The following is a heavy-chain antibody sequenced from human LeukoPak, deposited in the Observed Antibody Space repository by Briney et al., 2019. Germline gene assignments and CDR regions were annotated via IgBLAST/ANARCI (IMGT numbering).Heavy chain of an antibody. D-gene: IGHD6-13*01. CDR1: DVSISRYY. CDR2: IHTSGNT. V-gene: IGHV4-4*07. CDR3: VRERQLVPYYFDY. J-gene: IGHJ4*02. Sequence: PSETLSLTCTVSDVSISRYYWNWIRQPAGKGLEWIGRIHTSGNTNSNPSLKSRITMSVDTSKNQFSLKMSSVIAADTAVYFCVRERQLVPYYFDYWGQGTLVTVSS.